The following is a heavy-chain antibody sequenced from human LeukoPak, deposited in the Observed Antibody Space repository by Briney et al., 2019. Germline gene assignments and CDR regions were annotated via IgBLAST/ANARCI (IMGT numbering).Heavy chain of an antibody. CDR1: GFTFSSHD. J-gene: IGHJ4*02. CDR3: ARVRWGGLYYFDY. Sequence: GGSLRLSCAASGFTFSSHDMHWVRQAPGKGLEWVAIISYDGGKKDYADSVKGRFTISRDNAKNTLYLQMNSLRAEDTAVYYCARVRWGGLYYFDYWGQGTLVTVSS. V-gene: IGHV3-33*05. CDR2: ISYDGGKK. D-gene: IGHD3-16*01.